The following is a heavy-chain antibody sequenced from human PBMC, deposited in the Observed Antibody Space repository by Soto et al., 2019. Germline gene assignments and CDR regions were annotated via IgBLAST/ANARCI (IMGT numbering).Heavy chain of an antibody. Sequence: QVQLVQSGAEVKKPGASVKVSCKASGYTFTSYGISWVRQAPGQGLEWMGWISAYNGNTNYAQKLQGRVTMTTDTSTSTAYVELRSLRSDDTAVYYCARDFGYGDRPIIYGMDVWGQGTTVTVSS. CDR2: ISAYNGNT. D-gene: IGHD4-17*01. J-gene: IGHJ6*02. CDR3: ARDFGYGDRPIIYGMDV. CDR1: GYTFTSYG. V-gene: IGHV1-18*01.